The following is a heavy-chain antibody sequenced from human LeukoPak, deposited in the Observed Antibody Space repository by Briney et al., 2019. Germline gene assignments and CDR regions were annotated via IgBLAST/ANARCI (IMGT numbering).Heavy chain of an antibody. CDR3: ARGGKYSYGYVSYYYYYMDV. V-gene: IGHV1-8*01. Sequence: ASVTVSYKASGYTFTSYDINWVRPATGQGLEWMGWMNPNSGNTGYAQKFQGRVTMTRNTSISAAYMELSSLRSEDTAVYYCARGGKYSYGYVSYYYYYMDVWGKGTTVTVSS. J-gene: IGHJ6*03. CDR2: MNPNSGNT. CDR1: GYTFTSYD. D-gene: IGHD5-18*01.